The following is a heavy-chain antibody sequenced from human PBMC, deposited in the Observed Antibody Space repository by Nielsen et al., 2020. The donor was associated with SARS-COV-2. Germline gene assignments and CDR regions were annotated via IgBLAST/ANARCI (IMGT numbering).Heavy chain of an antibody. CDR3: ARTAADKYYFDY. D-gene: IGHD6-13*01. CDR2: IKQDGSEK. V-gene: IGHV3-7*01. Sequence: GESLKISCAASGFTFSSYWMSWVRQAPGKGLEWVANIKQDGSEKYYVDSVKGRFTISRDNAKNSLYLQMNSLRAEDTAVYYCARTAADKYYFDYWGQGTLVTVSS. J-gene: IGHJ4*01. CDR1: GFTFSSYW.